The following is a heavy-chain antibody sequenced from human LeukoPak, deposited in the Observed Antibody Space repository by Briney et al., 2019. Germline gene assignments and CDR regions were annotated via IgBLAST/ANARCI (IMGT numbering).Heavy chain of an antibody. CDR1: GYTFTSYG. Sequence: ASVKVSCKASGYTFTSYGISWVRQAPGQGLEWMGWISAYNGNTNYAQKLQGRVTMTTDTSTSTDYMELRSLRSDDTAVYYCARVYSSSWYRYYGMDVWGQGTTVTVSS. CDR3: ARVYSSSWYRYYGMDV. V-gene: IGHV1-18*01. J-gene: IGHJ6*02. D-gene: IGHD6-13*01. CDR2: ISAYNGNT.